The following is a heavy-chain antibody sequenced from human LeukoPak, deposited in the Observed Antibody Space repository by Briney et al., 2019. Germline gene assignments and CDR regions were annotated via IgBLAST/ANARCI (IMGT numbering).Heavy chain of an antibody. D-gene: IGHD1-26*01. Sequence: GGSLRLSCAASGFTFDDYAMHWVRQAPGKGLEWVSGISWNSGSIGYADSVKGRFTISRDNAKNSLYLQMNSLRAEDTALYYCAKDMDEFGGSPDYWGQGTLVTVSS. V-gene: IGHV3-9*01. CDR1: GFTFDDYA. J-gene: IGHJ4*02. CDR2: ISWNSGSI. CDR3: AKDMDEFGGSPDY.